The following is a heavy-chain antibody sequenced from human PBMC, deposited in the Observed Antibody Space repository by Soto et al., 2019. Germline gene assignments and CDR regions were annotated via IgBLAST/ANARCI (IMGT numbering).Heavy chain of an antibody. Sequence: QVQLVQSGAEEKKPGASVKVSCKASGYTFTSYAMHWVRQAPGQGLEWMGWINAGNGNTKFSQKFQGRVTITRDTSASTAYMELSTLRSEDTAVYYCAIAPGAAIDYWGQGTLVTVSS. CDR1: GYTFTSYA. J-gene: IGHJ4*02. CDR3: AIAPGAAIDY. V-gene: IGHV1-3*05. CDR2: INAGNGNT.